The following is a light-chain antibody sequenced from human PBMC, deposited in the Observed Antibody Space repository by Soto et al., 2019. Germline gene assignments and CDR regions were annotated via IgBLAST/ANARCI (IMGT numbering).Light chain of an antibody. J-gene: IGKJ1*01. Sequence: EIVLTQSPGTLSSSPGERATLSCRASQSVSSSYLAWYQQKPGQAPRLLIYAASSRATGIPDRFSGSGSGTDFALTISRLEPEDFAVYYWQQYGSSSWTFGQGNRVEI. CDR2: AAS. CDR3: QQYGSSSWT. CDR1: QSVSSSY. V-gene: IGKV3-20*01.